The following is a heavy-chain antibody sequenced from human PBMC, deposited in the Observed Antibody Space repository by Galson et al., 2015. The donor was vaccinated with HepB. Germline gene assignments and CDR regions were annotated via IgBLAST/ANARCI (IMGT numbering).Heavy chain of an antibody. Sequence: SLRLSCAASGFTFSSYGMHWVRQAPGKGLEWVAVISYDGSNKYYADSVKGRFTISRDNSKNTLYLQMNSLRAEDTAVYYCAKDGEQQLGEDFQHWGQGTLVTVSS. V-gene: IGHV3-30*18. CDR1: GFTFSSYG. J-gene: IGHJ1*01. CDR2: ISYDGSNK. CDR3: AKDGEQQLGEDFQH. D-gene: IGHD6-13*01.